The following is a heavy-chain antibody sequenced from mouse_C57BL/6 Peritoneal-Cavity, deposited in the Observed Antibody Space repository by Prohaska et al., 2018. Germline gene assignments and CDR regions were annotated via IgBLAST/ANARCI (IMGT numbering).Heavy chain of an antibody. Sequence: QVQLKQSGPGLVQPSQSLSITCTVSGFSLTSSGVHWVRQSPGKGVEWLGVIWSGGSTDYNAAFISRLSISKDNSKSQVFFKMNSLQADDTAIYYCARNWYYFDYWGQGTTLTVSS. J-gene: IGHJ2*01. CDR1: GFSLTSSG. CDR2: IWSGGST. CDR3: ARNWYYFDY. V-gene: IGHV2-2*01.